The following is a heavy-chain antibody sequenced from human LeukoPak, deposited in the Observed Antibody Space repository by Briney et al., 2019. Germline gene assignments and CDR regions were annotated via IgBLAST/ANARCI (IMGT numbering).Heavy chain of an antibody. Sequence: SVKVSCKASGGTFSSYAISWVRQAPGQGLEWMGGIIPIFGTANYAQKFQGRVTITADESTSTAYMELSSLRSEDTAVYYCASLPGPGYCSSTSCHLDPWGQGTLVTVSS. CDR1: GGTFSSYA. J-gene: IGHJ5*02. CDR2: IIPIFGTA. D-gene: IGHD2-2*01. CDR3: ASLPGPGYCSSTSCHLDP. V-gene: IGHV1-69*13.